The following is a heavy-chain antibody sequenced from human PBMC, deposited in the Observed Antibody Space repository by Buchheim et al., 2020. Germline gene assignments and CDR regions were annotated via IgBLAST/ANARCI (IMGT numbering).Heavy chain of an antibody. Sequence: EVQLVESGGGLVQPGGSLRLSCAASGFTFSSYWMSWVRQAPGKGLEWVANIKQDGSEKYYVDSVKGRFTISRDNAKNSLYLQMNSLRAEDTAVYYCARHFSYDSSGYKPNCYYGMDVWGQGTT. CDR3: ARHFSYDSSGYKPNCYYGMDV. D-gene: IGHD3-22*01. J-gene: IGHJ6*02. V-gene: IGHV3-7*01. CDR1: GFTFSSYW. CDR2: IKQDGSEK.